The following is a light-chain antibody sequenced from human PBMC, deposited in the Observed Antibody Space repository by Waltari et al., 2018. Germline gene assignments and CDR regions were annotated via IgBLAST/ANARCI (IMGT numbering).Light chain of an antibody. Sequence: QSALTQTASVSGSPGQSITISCTGTSSDVGSYNLVSWYKQHPGKAPKLMIYEVSKPPTVVSNRFSGAKSGNTASLTISGLQAEDEADYYCCSYAGSSTFVFGGGTKLTVL. V-gene: IGLV2-23*02. CDR3: CSYAGSSTFV. J-gene: IGLJ2*01. CDR1: SSDVGSYNL. CDR2: EVS.